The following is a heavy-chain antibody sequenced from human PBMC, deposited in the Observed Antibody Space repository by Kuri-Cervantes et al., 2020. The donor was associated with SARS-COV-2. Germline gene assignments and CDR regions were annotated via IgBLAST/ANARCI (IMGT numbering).Heavy chain of an antibody. D-gene: IGHD5-18*01. V-gene: IGHV3-21*04. CDR3: AKSRGYSYGTQWLDAFDI. CDR1: GFTFSSYS. Sequence: GESLKISCAASGFTFSSYSMNWVRQAPGKGLEWVSSISSSSSYIYYADSVKGRFTISRDNAKNSLYLQMNSLRAEDTAVYYCAKSRGYSYGTQWLDAFDIWGQGTLVTVSS. J-gene: IGHJ3*02. CDR2: ISSSSSYI.